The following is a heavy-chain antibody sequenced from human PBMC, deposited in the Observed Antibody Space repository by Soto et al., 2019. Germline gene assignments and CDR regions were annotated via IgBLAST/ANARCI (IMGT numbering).Heavy chain of an antibody. Sequence: EVQLVESGGGLVQPGGSLRLSCAASGFTFSSYDMHWVRQATGKGLEWVSAIGTAGDPYYPGSVKGRFTISRENAKNSLYLQMNSLRAGETAVYYCARAVAHKNYGMDVWGQGTTVTVSS. D-gene: IGHD5-12*01. J-gene: IGHJ6*02. CDR1: GFTFSSYD. CDR3: ARAVAHKNYGMDV. V-gene: IGHV3-13*05. CDR2: IGTAGDP.